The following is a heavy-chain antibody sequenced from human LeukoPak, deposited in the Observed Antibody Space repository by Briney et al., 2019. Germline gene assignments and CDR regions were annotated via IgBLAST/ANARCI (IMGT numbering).Heavy chain of an antibody. Sequence: GGSLRLSCVASGFTFITYAMSWVRQAPGKGLEWVSYISSSGSTVYYADSVKGRFTISRDNAKNSLYLQMNSLRAEDTAVYYCARDRVGSGSYYSGPDAFDIWGQGTVVTVSS. V-gene: IGHV3-48*04. J-gene: IGHJ3*02. CDR1: GFTFITYA. CDR2: ISSSGSTV. D-gene: IGHD1-26*01. CDR3: ARDRVGSGSYYSGPDAFDI.